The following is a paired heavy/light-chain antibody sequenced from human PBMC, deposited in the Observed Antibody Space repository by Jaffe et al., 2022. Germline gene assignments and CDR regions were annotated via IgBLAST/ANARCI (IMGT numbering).Light chain of an antibody. CDR2: DVS. J-gene: IGLJ1*01. Sequence: QSALTQPRSVSGSPGQSVTISCTGTSSDVGGYNYVSWYQQHPGKAPKLMIYDVSKRPSGVPDRFSGSKSGNTASLTISGLQAEDEADYYCCSYAGSYILYVFGTGTKVTVL. V-gene: IGLV2-11*01. CDR1: SSDVGGYNY. CDR3: CSYAGSYILYV.
Heavy chain of an antibody. CDR3: TRPSYCSDGSCYSTY. Sequence: QVQLVQSGAEVKKPGASVKVSCEASGYTFTIYGISWVRQAPGQGLEWMGWISNYNGNTKYAPKVQGRVTMTTDTSTSTAYMELRSLRSDDTAVYYCTRPSYCSDGSCYSTYWGQGTLVTVSS. V-gene: IGHV1-18*01. D-gene: IGHD2-15*01. CDR2: ISNYNGNT. J-gene: IGHJ4*02. CDR1: GYTFTIYG.